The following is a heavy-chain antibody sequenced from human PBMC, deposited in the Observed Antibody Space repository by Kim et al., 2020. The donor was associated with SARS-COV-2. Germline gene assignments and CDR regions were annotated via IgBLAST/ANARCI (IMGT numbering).Heavy chain of an antibody. V-gene: IGHV4-39*01. J-gene: IGHJ4*02. D-gene: IGHD3-16*01. Sequence: YSPSLKRRVTISVDTSKNQFSLKLSSVTAADTAVYYCARQGDPRGTSFDYWGQGTLVTVSS. CDR3: ARQGDPRGTSFDY.